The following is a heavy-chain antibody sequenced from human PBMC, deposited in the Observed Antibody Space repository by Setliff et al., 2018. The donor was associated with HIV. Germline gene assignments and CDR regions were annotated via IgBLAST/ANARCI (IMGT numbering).Heavy chain of an antibody. CDR1: GGSISSYY. CDR3: ARDRPPSTVDMLGAFDR. J-gene: IGHJ3*02. Sequence: PSETLSLTCTVSGGSISSYYWSWIRQPPGKGLEWIGYIFYTGTTKYNPSLKSRVSMSVDMSKNQLSLKLKSVTAADTAVYYCARDRPPSTVDMLGAFDRWGQGTKVTVSS. CDR2: IFYTGTT. D-gene: IGHD4-17*01. V-gene: IGHV4-59*01.